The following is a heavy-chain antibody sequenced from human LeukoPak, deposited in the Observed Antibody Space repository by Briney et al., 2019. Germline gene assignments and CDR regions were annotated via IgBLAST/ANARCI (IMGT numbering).Heavy chain of an antibody. CDR3: ARELDGDYVSYHVMDV. V-gene: IGHV1-46*01. Sequence: ASVKVSCKASGYTFTSYYMHWVRQAPGQGLEWMGIINPSGGSTSYAQKFQGRVTMTRDTSTSTVYMELSSLRSEDTAVYYCARELDGDYVSYHVMDVWGQGTTVTVSS. CDR2: INPSGGST. CDR1: GYTFTSYY. J-gene: IGHJ6*02. D-gene: IGHD4-17*01.